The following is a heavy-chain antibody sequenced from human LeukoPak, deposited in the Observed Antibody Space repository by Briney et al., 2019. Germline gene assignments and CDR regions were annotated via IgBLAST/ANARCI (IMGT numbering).Heavy chain of an antibody. J-gene: IGHJ4*02. Sequence: GGSLRLSCAACGFTVSSNYMSWVRQAPGKGLEWVSVIYSGGSTCYADSVKGRFTISRDNPKNTLYLQMNSLRAEDTAVYCCAKDRETDSGWNFDYWGQGTLVTVSS. D-gene: IGHD6-19*01. CDR3: AKDRETDSGWNFDY. CDR2: IYSGGST. V-gene: IGHV3-53*01. CDR1: GFTVSSNY.